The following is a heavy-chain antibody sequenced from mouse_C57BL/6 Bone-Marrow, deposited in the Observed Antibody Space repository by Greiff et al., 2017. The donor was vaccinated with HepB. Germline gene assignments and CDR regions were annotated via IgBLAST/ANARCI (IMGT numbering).Heavy chain of an antibody. J-gene: IGHJ2*01. CDR3: ARIWEGGY. CDR1: GFTFSDYG. CDR2: ISSGSSTN. V-gene: IGHV5-17*01. D-gene: IGHD4-1*01. Sequence: EVMLVESGGGLVKPGGSLKLSCAASGFTFSDYGMHWVRQAPEKGLEWVAYISSGSSTNYYADTVKGRFTITRDKAKNNLFLQMTGLRSEDTALYYCARIWEGGYWGQGTTLTVSS.